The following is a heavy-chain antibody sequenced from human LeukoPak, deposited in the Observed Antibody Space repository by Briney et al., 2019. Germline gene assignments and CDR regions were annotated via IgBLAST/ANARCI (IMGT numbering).Heavy chain of an antibody. Sequence: GGSLRLSCAASGFTFSSYAMHWVRQAPGKGLEWVAVISYDGSNKYYADSVKGRFTISRDNSKNTLYLQMNSLRAKDTAVYYCARDWPGSYYGPPHDAFDIWGQGTMVTVSS. CDR3: ARDWPGSYYGPPHDAFDI. CDR2: ISYDGSNK. V-gene: IGHV3-30-3*01. D-gene: IGHD1-26*01. CDR1: GFTFSSYA. J-gene: IGHJ3*02.